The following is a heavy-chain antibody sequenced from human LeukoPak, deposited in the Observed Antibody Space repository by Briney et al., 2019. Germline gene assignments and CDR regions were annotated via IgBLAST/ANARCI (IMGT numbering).Heavy chain of an antibody. Sequence: SETLSLTCTVSGGSISSTSYYWGWIRQPPGKGLEWIGSIYYSGSTYYNPSLKSRITISVDTSKNQFSLKLSPVTAADTAVYYCARRLAVVTQEIDYWGQGTLVTVSS. CDR1: GGSISSTSYY. J-gene: IGHJ4*02. D-gene: IGHD4-23*01. CDR2: IYYSGST. CDR3: ARRLAVVTQEIDY. V-gene: IGHV4-39*01.